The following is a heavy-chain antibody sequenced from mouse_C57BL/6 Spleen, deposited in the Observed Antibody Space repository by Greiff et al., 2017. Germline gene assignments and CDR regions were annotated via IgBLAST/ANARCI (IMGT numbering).Heavy chain of an antibody. V-gene: IGHV1-64*01. CDR1: GYTFTSYW. CDR2: IHPNSGST. Sequence: QVQLQQSGAELVKPGASVKLSCKASGYTFTSYWMHWVKQRPGQGLEWIGLIHPNSGSTNYNEKFKSKATLTVDKSSSTAYMQLSSLTSEDTAVYYCVHYCSNPWFAYWGQGTLLTVSA. J-gene: IGHJ3*01. D-gene: IGHD2-5*01. CDR3: VHYCSNPWFAY.